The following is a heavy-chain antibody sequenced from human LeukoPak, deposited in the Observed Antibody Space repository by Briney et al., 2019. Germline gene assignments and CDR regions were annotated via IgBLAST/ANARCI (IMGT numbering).Heavy chain of an antibody. Sequence: ASVKVSCKVSGYTLTELSMHWVRQAPGKGLEWMGGFDPEDGETIYAQKFQGRVTMTEDTSTDSAYMELSSLRSEGTAVYYCATDWAAAGYFDYWGQGTLVTVSS. CDR3: ATDWAAAGYFDY. D-gene: IGHD6-13*01. J-gene: IGHJ4*02. CDR1: GYTLTELS. CDR2: FDPEDGET. V-gene: IGHV1-24*01.